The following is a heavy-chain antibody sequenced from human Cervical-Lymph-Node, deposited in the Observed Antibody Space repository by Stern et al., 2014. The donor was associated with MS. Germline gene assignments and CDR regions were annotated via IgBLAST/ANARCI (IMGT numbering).Heavy chain of an antibody. D-gene: IGHD3-10*01. Sequence: EVQLVESGGGLVQPGGSLRLSCAASGFTFRSYAMSWVRQAPGKGLEWVSASSGSGGSTYYADSVKGRFTISRDNSKNTLYLQMNSLRAEDTAVYYCAKHELLWFGEFPYWGQGTLVTVSS. CDR3: AKHELLWFGEFPY. J-gene: IGHJ4*02. CDR1: GFTFRSYA. V-gene: IGHV3-23*04. CDR2: SSGSGGST.